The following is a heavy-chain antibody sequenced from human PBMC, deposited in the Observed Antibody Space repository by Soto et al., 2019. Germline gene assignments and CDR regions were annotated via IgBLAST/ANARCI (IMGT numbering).Heavy chain of an antibody. J-gene: IGHJ4*02. CDR1: GDSISSDNYY. V-gene: IGHV4-30-4*01. CDR2: IYDSGST. CDR3: ARVRWYGDDSDY. D-gene: IGHD4-17*01. Sequence: QVQLQESGPGLVKPSQTLSLTCTVSGDSISSDNYYWSWIRQPPGKGLEWIGYIYDSGSTYYNASLKGRVTLSIDTPKNQFSLKLSSVIAADTAVYYCARVRWYGDDSDYWGQGTLVTVSS.